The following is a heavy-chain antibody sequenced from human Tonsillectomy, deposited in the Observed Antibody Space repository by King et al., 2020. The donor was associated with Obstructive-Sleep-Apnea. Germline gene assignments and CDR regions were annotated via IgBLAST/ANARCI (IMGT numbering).Heavy chain of an antibody. V-gene: IGHV3-7*03. J-gene: IGHJ6*02. Sequence: VQLVESGGGLVQPGGSLRLSCAASGFTFSSYWMSWVRQAPGKGLEWVANIKQDGSEKYYVDSVKGRLTISRDNAKNSLYLQMNRRRVEDTAVYYCARGTPTDVWGQGTTVTVSS. CDR2: IKQDGSEK. D-gene: IGHD1/OR15-1a*01. CDR1: GFTFSSYW. CDR3: ARGTPTDV.